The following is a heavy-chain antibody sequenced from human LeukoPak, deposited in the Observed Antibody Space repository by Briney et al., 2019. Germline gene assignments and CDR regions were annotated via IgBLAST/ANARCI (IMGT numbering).Heavy chain of an antibody. CDR2: INHSGST. Sequence: PSETLSLTCAVYGGSFSGYYWSWIRQPPGKGLEWIGEINHSGSTNYNPSLKSRVTISVDTSKNQFSLKLSSVTAADTAVYYCARGSGGLYCSGGSCYRRPKYYFDYWGQGTLVTVSS. D-gene: IGHD2-15*01. CDR3: ARGSGGLYCSGGSCYRRPKYYFDY. V-gene: IGHV4-34*01. CDR1: GGSFSGYY. J-gene: IGHJ4*02.